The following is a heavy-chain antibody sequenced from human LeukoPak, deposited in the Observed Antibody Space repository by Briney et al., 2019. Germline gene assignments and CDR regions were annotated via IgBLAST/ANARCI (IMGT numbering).Heavy chain of an antibody. V-gene: IGHV3-74*01. Sequence: GGSLRLSCAASGFSFSSYWMHWVRQAPGRGLVWVSRIKTDGSSTNYADSVKGRFTISRDNAKNTLYLQMNSLRAEDTAVYYCARITLTSPPDYWGQGTPVTVSS. D-gene: IGHD4-17*01. J-gene: IGHJ4*02. CDR1: GFSFSSYW. CDR2: IKTDGSST. CDR3: ARITLTSPPDY.